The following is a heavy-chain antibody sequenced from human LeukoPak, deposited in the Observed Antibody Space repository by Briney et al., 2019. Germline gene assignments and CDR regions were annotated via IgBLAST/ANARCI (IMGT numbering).Heavy chain of an antibody. J-gene: IGHJ4*02. Sequence: SETLSLTRTVSGGSISSYYWSWIRQPPGKGLEWTGYIYYSGSTNYNPSLKSRVTISVDTSKNQFSLKLSSVTAADTAVYYCARGSVVGALEDYWGQGTLVTVSS. CDR2: IYYSGST. CDR1: GGSISSYY. V-gene: IGHV4-59*01. D-gene: IGHD1-26*01. CDR3: ARGSVVGALEDY.